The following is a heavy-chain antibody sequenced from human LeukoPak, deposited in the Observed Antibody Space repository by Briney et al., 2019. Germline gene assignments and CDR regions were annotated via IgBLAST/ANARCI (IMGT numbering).Heavy chain of an antibody. V-gene: IGHV3-15*01. CDR3: TAGTGTSDFDY. D-gene: IGHD1-1*01. CDR2: IKSKIDGGAT. Sequence: GGSLRLSCAASGFIFRNASMSWVRQAPGKGLEWVGRIKSKIDGGATDYAAPVKGRFTISRDDSKNMVYLQMNSLKTEDTALYYCTAGTGTSDFDYWGQGTLVTVS. J-gene: IGHJ4*02. CDR1: GFIFRNAS.